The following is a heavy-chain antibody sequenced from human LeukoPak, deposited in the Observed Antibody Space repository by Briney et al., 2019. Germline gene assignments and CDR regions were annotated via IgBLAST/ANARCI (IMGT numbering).Heavy chain of an antibody. V-gene: IGHV3-30-3*01. CDR1: GFTFSSYA. CDR2: IWYDGSNK. J-gene: IGHJ4*02. Sequence: GRSLRLSCAASGFTFSSYAIHWVRQGPGKGLEWVALIWYDGSNKYYADSVKGRFTISRDDSKNTLYLQMNSLRAEDTGLYYCARELPPVVKYYFDYWGQGTLVTVSS. CDR3: ARELPPVVKYYFDY. D-gene: IGHD3-22*01.